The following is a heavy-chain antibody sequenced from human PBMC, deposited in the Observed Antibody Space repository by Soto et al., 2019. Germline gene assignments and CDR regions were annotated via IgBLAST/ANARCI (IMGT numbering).Heavy chain of an antibody. Sequence: QVQLVESGGGFVKPGGSLRLSCAASGFTFSDYYMSWFRQARGKELEWVSYISSSGSTIYYADSVKGRFTISRDNAKNSLYLQMNSLRAEDTAVYYCARAPPYYSYGDYWGQGTLVTVSS. CDR1: GFTFSDYY. D-gene: IGHD5-18*01. CDR2: ISSSGSTI. CDR3: ARAPPYYSYGDY. J-gene: IGHJ4*02. V-gene: IGHV3-11*01.